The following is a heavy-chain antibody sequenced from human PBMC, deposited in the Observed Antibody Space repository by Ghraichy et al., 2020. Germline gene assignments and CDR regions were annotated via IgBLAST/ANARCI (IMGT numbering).Heavy chain of an antibody. V-gene: IGHV3-74*01. D-gene: IGHD3-3*01. J-gene: IGHJ3*02. Sequence: GESLNISCAASGFTFSSYWMQWVRQAPGKGLVWVSRINSDGSSTSYADSVKGRFTISRDNAKNTLYLQMNSLRGDDTAVYYCARAKYYDFRSGYYRDHDAFDIWGQWTMVTVSS. CDR1: GFTFSSYW. CDR2: INSDGSST. CDR3: ARAKYYDFRSGYYRDHDAFDI.